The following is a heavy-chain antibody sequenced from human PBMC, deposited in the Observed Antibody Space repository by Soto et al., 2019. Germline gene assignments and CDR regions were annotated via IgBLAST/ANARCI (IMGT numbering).Heavy chain of an antibody. D-gene: IGHD6-6*01. CDR2: IYYSGST. Sequence: TLSLTCTVSGGSISSYYWSWIRQPPGKGLEWIGYIYYSGSTNYNPSLKSRVTISVDTSKNTLYLQMNSLRAEDTAVYYCAKAGHIAARPSGFDYWGQGTLVTVS. CDR3: AKAGHIAARPSGFDY. CDR1: GGSISSYY. V-gene: IGHV4-59*12. J-gene: IGHJ4*02.